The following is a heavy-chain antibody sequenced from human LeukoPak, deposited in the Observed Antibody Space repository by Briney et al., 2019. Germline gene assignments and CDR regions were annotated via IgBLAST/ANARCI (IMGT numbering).Heavy chain of an antibody. CDR3: ARKYNWNGGVFDY. CDR1: GGTFSSYA. CDR2: IIPIFGTA. V-gene: IGHV1-69*13. J-gene: IGHJ4*02. Sequence: SVKVSCKASGGTFSSYAISWVRQAPGQGLEWMGGIIPIFGTANYAQKFQGRVTITADESTSTAYMELCSLRSEDTAVYYCARKYNWNGGVFDYWGQGTLVTVSS. D-gene: IGHD1-20*01.